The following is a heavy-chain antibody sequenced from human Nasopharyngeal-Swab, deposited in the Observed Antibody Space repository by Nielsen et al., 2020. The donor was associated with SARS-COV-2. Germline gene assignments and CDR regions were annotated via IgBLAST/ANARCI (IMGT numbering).Heavy chain of an antibody. V-gene: IGHV3-30*18. CDR1: GFTFSSSD. D-gene: IGHD4-17*01. J-gene: IGHJ4*02. CDR2: ISYDGSNE. CDR3: AKDVHGDYGGIDY. Sequence: GGSLRLSCAASGFTFSSSDMDWVRQAPGKGLEWVAVISYDGSNEYYGDSVKGRFTISRDNSKNTLYLQMNSLRVDDTAVYYCAKDVHGDYGGIDYWGQGILVTVSS.